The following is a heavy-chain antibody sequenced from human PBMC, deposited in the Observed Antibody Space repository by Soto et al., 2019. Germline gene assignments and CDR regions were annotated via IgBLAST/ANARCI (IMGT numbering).Heavy chain of an antibody. CDR3: AREMGGPDY. D-gene: IGHD3-16*01. Sequence: GGSLRLSCAASGFSLSPYWMHWVRQAPGRGLEWVSRLSSDGFGAAYADSVKGRFFISRDIARNTLFLKMNSLRADDTAVYCCAREMGGPDYWGRGTSVTVSS. V-gene: IGHV3-74*03. CDR2: LSSDGFGA. J-gene: IGHJ4*02. CDR1: GFSLSPYW.